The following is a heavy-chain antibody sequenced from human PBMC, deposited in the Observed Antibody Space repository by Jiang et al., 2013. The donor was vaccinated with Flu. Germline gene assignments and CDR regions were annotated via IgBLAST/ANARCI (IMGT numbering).Heavy chain of an antibody. V-gene: IGHV1-18*01. CDR2: ISAYSGNT. D-gene: IGHD2-8*01. Sequence: GAEVKKPGASVKVSCKASGYTFTSYGISWVRQAPGQGLEWMGWISAYSGNTNYAQKLQGRVTMTTDTSTSTAYMELRSLRSDDTAVYYCARDCTNGVCYFIDNYYYGMDVWGKGTTVTVSS. CDR1: GYTFTSYG. CDR3: ARDCTNGVCYFIDNYYYGMDV. J-gene: IGHJ6*04.